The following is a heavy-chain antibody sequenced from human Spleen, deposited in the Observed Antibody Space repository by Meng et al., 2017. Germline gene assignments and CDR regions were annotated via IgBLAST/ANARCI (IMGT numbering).Heavy chain of an antibody. CDR3: ARGIDFWSGYYDN. D-gene: IGHD3-3*01. CDR1: GDSVGNSNYC. CDR2: IYYSGDT. J-gene: IGHJ4*02. V-gene: IGHV4-61*01. Sequence: SETLSLTCTLSGDSVGNSNYCWSWIRQPPGKGLEWLGHIYYSGDTSYNPSLKSRVIISLDKSTNQFSLKLRSVTAADTAVYFCARGIDFWSGYYDNWGRGTLVTVSS.